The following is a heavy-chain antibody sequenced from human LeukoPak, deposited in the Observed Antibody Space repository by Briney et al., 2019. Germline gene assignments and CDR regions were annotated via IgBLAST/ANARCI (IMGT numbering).Heavy chain of an antibody. Sequence: ASVKVSCKASGYTFTNYAMHWVRQTPGQRLEGLGWHNAANGRTEHSQDLQGRVTITRDTSASTAYMELSSLGSDDMAVYYCVRGRDRSAWLFDYWGQGTLVTVSS. CDR3: VRGRDRSAWLFDY. CDR1: GYTFTNYA. D-gene: IGHD3-22*01. CDR2: HNAANGRT. V-gene: IGHV1-3*02. J-gene: IGHJ4*02.